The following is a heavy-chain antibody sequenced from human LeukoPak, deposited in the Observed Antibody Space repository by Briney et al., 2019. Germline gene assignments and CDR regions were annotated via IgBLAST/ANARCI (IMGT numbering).Heavy chain of an antibody. V-gene: IGHV1-69*13. Sequence: RASVTVSCKASGGTFSSYAISWVRQAPGQGLEWMGGIIPIFGTANYAQKFQGRVTITADESTSTAYMELSSLRSEDTAVYYCARGYPRRYYYGMDVWGQGTTVTVSS. CDR3: ARGYPRRYYYGMDV. CDR1: GGTFSSYA. D-gene: IGHD1-1*01. J-gene: IGHJ6*02. CDR2: IIPIFGTA.